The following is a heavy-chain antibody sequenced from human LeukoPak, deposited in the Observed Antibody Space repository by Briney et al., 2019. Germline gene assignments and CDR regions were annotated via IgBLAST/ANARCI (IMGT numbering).Heavy chain of an antibody. CDR3: ARDSTYWYDSGSSGPHYF. Sequence: GGSLRLSCAASGFIFSNYAMHWVRQAPGKGLEWVALISSDGSKTYHADSVKGRFSISRDNSKNTLYLQLNSLRAEDTSVYYCARDSTYWYDSGSSGPHYFWGQGTLVTVSS. CDR2: ISSDGSKT. D-gene: IGHD3-10*01. J-gene: IGHJ4*02. CDR1: GFIFSNYA. V-gene: IGHV3-30*01.